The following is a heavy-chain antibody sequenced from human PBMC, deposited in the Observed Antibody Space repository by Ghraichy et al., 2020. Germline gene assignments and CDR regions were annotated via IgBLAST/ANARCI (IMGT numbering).Heavy chain of an antibody. J-gene: IGHJ4*02. CDR3: ARRQCSSGICYLFDY. CDR1: GASITSNDYY. CDR2: IFIGGNT. D-gene: IGHD2-21*02. V-gene: IGHV4-39*01. Sequence: SETLSLTCTVSGASITSNDYYWDWIRQPPGKGLEWIANIFIGGNTYRNPSLESRVTVSVDTSKNQFSLRLSSVTAADTAVYYCARRQCSSGICYLFDYWGQGTLVTVSS.